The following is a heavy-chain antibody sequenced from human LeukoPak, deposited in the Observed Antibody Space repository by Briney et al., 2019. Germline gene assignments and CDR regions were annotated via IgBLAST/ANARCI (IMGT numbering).Heavy chain of an antibody. J-gene: IGHJ4*02. CDR3: ARLIAAAGDS. CDR1: GGTFSNYA. CDR2: IIPIIGTA. V-gene: IGHV1-69*05. D-gene: IGHD6-13*01. Sequence: ASVKVSCKASGGTFSNYAISWVRQAPGQGLEWMGGIIPIIGTANYAQKFQGRVTISTDESTSTAYMELSGLRSEDTAVFYCARLIAAAGDSWGQGTLVTVSS.